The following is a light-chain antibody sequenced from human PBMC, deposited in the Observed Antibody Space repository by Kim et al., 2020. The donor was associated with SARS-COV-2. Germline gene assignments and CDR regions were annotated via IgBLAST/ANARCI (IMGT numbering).Light chain of an antibody. V-gene: IGKV3-15*01. Sequence: VSPAERVALSCRASQSVNSNLAWYQQKPGQAPRLLIYAASTRATGIPARFSGSGSGTEFTLTISSLQSEDFAVYYCQHYNNWPLTFGGGTKVDIK. CDR2: AAS. J-gene: IGKJ4*01. CDR3: QHYNNWPLT. CDR1: QSVNSN.